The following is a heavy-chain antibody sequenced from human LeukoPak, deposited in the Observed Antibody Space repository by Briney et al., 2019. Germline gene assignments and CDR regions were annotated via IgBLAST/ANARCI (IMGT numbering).Heavy chain of an antibody. V-gene: IGHV4-59*08. J-gene: IGHJ4*02. D-gene: IGHD2-15*01. Sequence: SETLSLTCTVSGGSISNYYWSSIRQPPGKGLEWIGYIYYTGDTNHNPSLKSRVTISIDTSKNQLSLTLHSVTAADTAVYYCARHPFATPFDYWGQGILVTVSS. CDR2: IYYTGDT. CDR1: GGSISNYY. CDR3: ARHPFATPFDY.